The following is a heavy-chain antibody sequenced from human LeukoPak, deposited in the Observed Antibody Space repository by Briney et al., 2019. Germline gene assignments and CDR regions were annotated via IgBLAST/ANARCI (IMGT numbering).Heavy chain of an antibody. CDR3: ARGFQVPAALPSHFDY. V-gene: IGHV1-46*01. CDR2: INPSGGST. Sequence: ASVNVSCKASGYTFTTYYMHWVRQAPGQGLEWMGIINPSGGSTSYAQNFQGRVTMTRDTSTNTVYMELRSLRSEDTAVYYCARGFQVPAALPSHFDYWGQGTLVTVSS. CDR1: GYTFTTYY. D-gene: IGHD2-2*01. J-gene: IGHJ4*02.